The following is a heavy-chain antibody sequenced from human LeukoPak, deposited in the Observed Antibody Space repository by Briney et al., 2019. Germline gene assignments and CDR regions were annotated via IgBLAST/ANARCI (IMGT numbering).Heavy chain of an antibody. CDR2: ISGSGRTI. J-gene: IGHJ4*02. V-gene: IGHV3-48*03. CDR3: ASPQTSGYAFGY. CDR1: GFNFSSYQ. Sequence: GGSLRLSCSASGFNFSSYQMIWVRQAPGEGLECVSYISGSGRTIYYADSVKGRFTISRDNANNSLYLQMYSLRAGDTAAYYCASPQTSGYAFGYWGQGTLVTVSS. D-gene: IGHD5-12*01.